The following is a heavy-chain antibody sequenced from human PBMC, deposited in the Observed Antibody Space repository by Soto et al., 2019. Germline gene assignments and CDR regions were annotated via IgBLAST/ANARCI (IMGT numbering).Heavy chain of an antibody. D-gene: IGHD6-6*01. Sequence: PSETLSLTCTVSGCSISSYYWSWIRQPPGKGLEWIGYIYYSGSTNYNPSLKSRVTISVDTSKNQFSLKLSSVTAADTAVYYCARDHSSSPWDENWFDPWGQGTLVTVSS. CDR1: GCSISSYY. CDR2: IYYSGST. CDR3: ARDHSSSPWDENWFDP. V-gene: IGHV4-59*01. J-gene: IGHJ5*02.